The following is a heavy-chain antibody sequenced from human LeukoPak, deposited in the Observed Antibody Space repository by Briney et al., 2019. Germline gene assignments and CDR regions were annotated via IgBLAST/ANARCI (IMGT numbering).Heavy chain of an antibody. D-gene: IGHD1-20*01. J-gene: IGHJ4*02. CDR1: GGSISSHY. Sequence: PSETLSLTCTVSGGSISSHYWSWIRQPPGKGPEWIGYIYYSGSTNYNPSLKSRVTISVDTSKNQFSLKLSSVTAADTAVYYCASRAITGTPYFDYWGQGTLVTVSS. CDR3: ASRAITGTPYFDY. V-gene: IGHV4-59*11. CDR2: IYYSGST.